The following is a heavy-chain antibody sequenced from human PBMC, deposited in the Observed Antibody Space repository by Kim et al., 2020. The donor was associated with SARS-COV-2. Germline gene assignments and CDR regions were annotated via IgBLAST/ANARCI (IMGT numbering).Heavy chain of an antibody. V-gene: IGHV1-3*01. Sequence: KYSEDFQDRVTITKDTSVSTDYMELSSLTSEDTALYYCARSLYGSGGYFEHWGQGTLVTVAS. D-gene: IGHD3-10*01. CDR3: ARSLYGSGGYFEH. J-gene: IGHJ1*01.